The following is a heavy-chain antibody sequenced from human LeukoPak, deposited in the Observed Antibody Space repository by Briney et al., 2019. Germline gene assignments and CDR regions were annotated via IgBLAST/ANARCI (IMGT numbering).Heavy chain of an antibody. D-gene: IGHD2-15*01. CDR3: ARDYNCSGGSCYSRRSYYYYGMDV. Sequence: ESLKISCAASGFTFSSYSMNWVRQAPGKGLEWVSSISSSSSYIYYADSVKGRFTISRDNAKNSLYLQMNSLRAEDTAVYYCARDYNCSGGSCYSRRSYYYYGMDVWGQGTTVTVSS. CDR2: ISSSSSYI. CDR1: GFTFSSYS. J-gene: IGHJ6*02. V-gene: IGHV3-21*01.